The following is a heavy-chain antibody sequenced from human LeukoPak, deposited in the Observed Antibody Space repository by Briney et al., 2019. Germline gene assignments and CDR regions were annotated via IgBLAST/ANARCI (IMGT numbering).Heavy chain of an antibody. J-gene: IGHJ4*02. CDR3: ARSPSASTPYYFDY. CDR1: GYTFTSYY. D-gene: IGHD3-16*01. CDR2: VNPSGGTT. V-gene: IGHV1-46*01. Sequence: ASVKVSCKASGYTFTSYYMHWVRQAPGQGLEWMGIVNPSGGTTNYAQKFQGRVTMTRDTSTGTVYLDLSSLRSEDTAAYYCARSPSASTPYYFDYWGQGTLVTVSS.